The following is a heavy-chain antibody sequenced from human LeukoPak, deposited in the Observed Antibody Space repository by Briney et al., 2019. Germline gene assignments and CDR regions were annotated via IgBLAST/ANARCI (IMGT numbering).Heavy chain of an antibody. CDR3: AKEPGAAHYYYYGMDV. CDR1: GFTFSSYG. J-gene: IGHJ6*02. Sequence: GRSLRPSCAASGFTFSSYGMHWVRQAPGKGLEWVAVISYDGSNKYYADSVKGRFTISRDNSKNTLYLQMNSLRAEDTAVYYCAKEPGAAHYYYYGMDVWGQGTTVTVSS. CDR2: ISYDGSNK. D-gene: IGHD1-26*01. V-gene: IGHV3-30*18.